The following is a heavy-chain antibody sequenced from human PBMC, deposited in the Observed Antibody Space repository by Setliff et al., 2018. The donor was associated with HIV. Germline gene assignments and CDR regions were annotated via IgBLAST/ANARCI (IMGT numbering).Heavy chain of an antibody. D-gene: IGHD3-10*01. CDR1: GYTFTNYY. CDR3: ARDRGYPDSFNI. J-gene: IGHJ3*02. V-gene: IGHV1-46*01. Sequence: ASVKVSCKASGYTFTNYYIHWVRQAPGQGLEWMGLINPSGGRTSYAQKFQGRLTMTRDTSRSTVYMELNSLRAEDTAVYYCARDRGYPDSFNIWGQGTVVTVSS. CDR2: INPSGGRT.